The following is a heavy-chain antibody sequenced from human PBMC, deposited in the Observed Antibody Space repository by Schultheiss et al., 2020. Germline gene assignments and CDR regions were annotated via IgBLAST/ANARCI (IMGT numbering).Heavy chain of an antibody. CDR3: ARVHNYGLDN. Sequence: GGSLRLSCAASGFTFSSYGMHWVRQAPGKGLEWVAVISYDGSNKYYADSVKGRFTISRDNAKNSLYLQMNSLRAEDTAAYYCARVHNYGLDNWGQGTLVTVSS. CDR2: ISYDGSNK. V-gene: IGHV3-33*05. CDR1: GFTFSSYG. D-gene: IGHD5-18*01. J-gene: IGHJ4*02.